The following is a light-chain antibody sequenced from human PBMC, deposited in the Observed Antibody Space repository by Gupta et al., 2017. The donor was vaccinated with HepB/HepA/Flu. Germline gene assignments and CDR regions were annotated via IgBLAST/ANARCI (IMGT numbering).Light chain of an antibody. J-gene: IGKJ2*04. CDR3: QQDDSTPCS. Sequence: DIVMTQSPDSLAVSLGERATINCKSSQSVLYRSNNKNYLAWYQQKPGQPPKLFIYWASTRESGVPDRFSGSGSGTDFTLTISSLQAEDVAVYYCQQDDSTPCSFGQGTKLEIK. CDR2: WAS. CDR1: QSVLYRSNNKNY. V-gene: IGKV4-1*01.